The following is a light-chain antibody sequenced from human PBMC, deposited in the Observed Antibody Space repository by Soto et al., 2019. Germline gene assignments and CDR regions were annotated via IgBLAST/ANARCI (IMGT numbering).Light chain of an antibody. CDR1: QSVTARY. Sequence: EIVVAQSPGTLSLSPGDTATLSCTASQSVTARYVAWYQQKPGQVPRLLIFGASNRATGIPERFSGSGSGTDFILTISRVEPEDFAVYYCQQYASLPTFGQGTKLEIK. CDR3: QQYASLPT. V-gene: IGKV3-20*01. CDR2: GAS. J-gene: IGKJ2*01.